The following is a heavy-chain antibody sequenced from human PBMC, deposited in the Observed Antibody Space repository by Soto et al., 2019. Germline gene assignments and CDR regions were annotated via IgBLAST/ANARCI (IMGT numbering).Heavy chain of an antibody. CDR1: GFTFSSYA. V-gene: IGHV3-23*01. J-gene: IGHJ4*02. Sequence: QRLSCAASGFTFSSYAMSWVRQAPGKGLEWVSAISGSGGSTYYADSVKGRFTISRDNSKNTLYLQMNSLRAEDTAVYYCANSGSGHDYWGQGTLVTVSS. CDR2: ISGSGGST. D-gene: IGHD2-15*01. CDR3: ANSGSGHDY.